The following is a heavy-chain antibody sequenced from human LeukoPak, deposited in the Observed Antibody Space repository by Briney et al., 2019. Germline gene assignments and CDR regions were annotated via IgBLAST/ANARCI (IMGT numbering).Heavy chain of an antibody. CDR3: ARDQGGGTSY. CDR2: ISSLSGTI. D-gene: IGHD2-15*01. J-gene: IGHJ4*02. CDR1: GFTFSSYS. Sequence: GGSLRLSCAASGFTFSSYSMNWVRQAPGKGLECVSYISSLSGTIYYADSVKGRFTISRDNAKNSLYLQMNSLRAEDTAIYYCARDQGGGTSYWGQGTLVTVSS. V-gene: IGHV3-48*01.